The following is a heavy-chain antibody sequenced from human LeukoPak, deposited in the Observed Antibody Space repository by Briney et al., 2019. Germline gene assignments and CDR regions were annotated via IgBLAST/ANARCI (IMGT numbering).Heavy chain of an antibody. CDR1: GFTFSSYA. D-gene: IGHD2-15*01. CDR2: ISGRGGST. Sequence: PGGSLRLSCAASGFTFSSYAMSWVRQAPGKGLEWVSAISGRGGSTYYADCVGGRFPISRDNSKNTLYLQVKSVRGEDTAVYYCAKGPHCSGGSCYPIDYWGQGTLVTVSS. J-gene: IGHJ4*02. V-gene: IGHV3-23*01. CDR3: AKGPHCSGGSCYPIDY.